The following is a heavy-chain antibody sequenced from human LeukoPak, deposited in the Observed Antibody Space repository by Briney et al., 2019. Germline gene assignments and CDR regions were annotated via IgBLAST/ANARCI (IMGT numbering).Heavy chain of an antibody. CDR2: IYTSGST. J-gene: IGHJ5*02. V-gene: IGHV4-4*07. D-gene: IGHD3-3*01. CDR3: ARQKKTSAYYDFWSGYPDWFDP. Sequence: SETLSLTCTVPGGSISTYYWSWIRQPAGKGLEWIGRIYTSGSTNYNPSLKSLVTMSVDTSKTPFSLKLSSVTAADTAVYYCARQKKTSAYYDFWSGYPDWFDPWGQGTLVTVSS. CDR1: GGSISTYY.